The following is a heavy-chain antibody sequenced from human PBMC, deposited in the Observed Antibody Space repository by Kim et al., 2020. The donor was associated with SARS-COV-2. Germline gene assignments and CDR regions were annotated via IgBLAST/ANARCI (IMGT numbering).Heavy chain of an antibody. J-gene: IGHJ4*02. CDR2: INTDTGNP. CDR1: GYTFTSYA. D-gene: IGHD2-15*01. V-gene: IGHV7-4-1*02. CDR3: ARAGMGYCSSGSCSFDY. Sequence: ASVKVSCKASGYTFTSYALIWVRQAPGQGLEWMGWINTDTGNPTYAQGFTGRFVFSLDTSISTAYVQISSLKAEDTAVYYCARAGMGYCSSGSCSFDYWGPGTLVTVSS.